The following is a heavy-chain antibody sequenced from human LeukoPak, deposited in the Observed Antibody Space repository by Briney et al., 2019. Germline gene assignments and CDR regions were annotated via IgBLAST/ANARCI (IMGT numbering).Heavy chain of an antibody. D-gene: IGHD3-22*01. Sequence: ASVKVSCKASGYTFTGYYMHWVRQAPGQGLEWMGIINPSGGSTSYAQKFQGRVTMTRDTSTSTVYMELSSLRSEDTAVYYCAREYYYDSSGYSPGIPFDYWGQGTLVTVSS. CDR3: AREYYYDSSGYSPGIPFDY. V-gene: IGHV1-46*01. CDR1: GYTFTGYY. J-gene: IGHJ4*02. CDR2: INPSGGST.